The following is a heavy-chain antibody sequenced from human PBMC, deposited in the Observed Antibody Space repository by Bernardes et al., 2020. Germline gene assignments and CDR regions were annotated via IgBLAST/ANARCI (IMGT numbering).Heavy chain of an antibody. CDR3: ARDRKWQGPIAARLVGAFDF. CDR1: GGSFSGYY. J-gene: IGHJ3*01. Sequence: SDTLSVSCAVYGGSFSGYYWNWIRQSPGKGLEWIGEINHSGDTNYNPSLKSRVTVLVDTSKNQFSLKLRSVTAADMAMYYCARDRKWQGPIAARLVGAFDFWGRGTMVTVSS. CDR2: INHSGDT. V-gene: IGHV4-34*01. D-gene: IGHD6-6*01.